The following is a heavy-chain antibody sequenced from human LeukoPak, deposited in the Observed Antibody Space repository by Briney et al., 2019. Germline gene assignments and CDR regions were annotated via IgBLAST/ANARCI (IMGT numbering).Heavy chain of an antibody. J-gene: IGHJ4*02. D-gene: IGHD6-19*01. CDR1: GYTFTSHY. CDR3: ARQGTYSSAIGMGY. V-gene: IGHV1-46*01. Sequence: ASVKVSCKASGYTFTSHYMYWVRQAPGQGLEWMGVINPSGGSTSYAQKFQGRVTMTRDTSTRTVYMEVNSLRSEDTAVYYCARQGTYSSAIGMGYWGQGTLVTVSS. CDR2: INPSGGST.